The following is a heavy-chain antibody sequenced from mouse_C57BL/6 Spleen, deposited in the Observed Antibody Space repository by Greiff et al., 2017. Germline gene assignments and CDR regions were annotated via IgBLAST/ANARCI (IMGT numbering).Heavy chain of an antibody. J-gene: IGHJ3*01. Sequence: EVQLQESGPELVKPGASVKMSCKASGYTFTDYNMHWVKQSHGQSLEWIGYINPNNGGTSYNQKFKGKATLTVNKSSSTAYMELRSLTSEDSAVYYCAGYDGYGGEFDDWGQGTLVTVSA. CDR1: GYTFTDYN. D-gene: IGHD2-3*01. CDR3: AGYDGYGGEFDD. V-gene: IGHV1-22*01. CDR2: INPNNGGT.